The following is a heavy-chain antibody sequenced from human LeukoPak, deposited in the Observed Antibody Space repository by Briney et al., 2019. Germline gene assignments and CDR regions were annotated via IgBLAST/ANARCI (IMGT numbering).Heavy chain of an antibody. J-gene: IGHJ3*02. Sequence: GGSLRLSCAASGFTFSSYAMSWVRQAPGKGLEWVSAISGSGGSTYYADSVKGRFTISRDNSKNTLYLQMNSLRAEDTAVYYCAKDPSVVDATKGYAFDISGQGTMVTVYS. V-gene: IGHV3-23*01. CDR3: AKDPSVVDATKGYAFDI. CDR1: GFTFSSYA. CDR2: ISGSGGST. D-gene: IGHD2-15*01.